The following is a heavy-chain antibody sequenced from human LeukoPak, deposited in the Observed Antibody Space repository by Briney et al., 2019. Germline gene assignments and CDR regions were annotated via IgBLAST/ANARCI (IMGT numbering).Heavy chain of an antibody. Sequence: ASVTVSCKASGYTFTSYGINWVRQAPGQGLEWMGGINAYNGHYAQKRQDRVTMTTDTSTSTAYMELRSLRSDDTAVYYGASGYCSSTSWHHFDYWGQGTLVTVSS. CDR2: INAYNG. V-gene: IGHV1-18*01. CDR1: GYTFTSYG. D-gene: IGHD2-2*01. J-gene: IGHJ4*02. CDR3: ASGYCSSTSWHHFDY.